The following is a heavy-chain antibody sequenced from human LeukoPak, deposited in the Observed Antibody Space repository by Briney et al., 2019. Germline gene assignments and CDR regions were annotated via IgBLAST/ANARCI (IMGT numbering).Heavy chain of an antibody. CDR2: ISYDGGNK. CDR1: GFTFSNYG. D-gene: IGHD1-26*01. J-gene: IGHJ4*02. CDR3: AKLGMYSGTSY. Sequence: GGSLRLSCAASGFTFSNYGIHWVRQAPGKGLEWVAVISYDGGNKHHAESVKGRFTISRDNSKNTLYLQMNSLRAEDTAVYYCAKLGMYSGTSYWGQGTLVTVSS. V-gene: IGHV3-30*18.